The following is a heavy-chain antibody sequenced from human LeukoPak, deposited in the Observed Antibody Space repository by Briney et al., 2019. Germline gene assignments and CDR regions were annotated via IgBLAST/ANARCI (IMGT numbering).Heavy chain of an antibody. V-gene: IGHV4-39*07. CDR1: AGSVSNGPYY. J-gene: IGHJ4*02. CDR2: FYYSGST. Sequence: PSETLSLTCTVSAGSVSNGPYYWGWIRQPPGKGLEWIGTFYYSGSTDYNPSLKSRVTISVDTSKNQFSLKLSSVTAADTAVYYCARSYSGSYSDYWGQGTLVTVSS. CDR3: ARSYSGSYSDY. D-gene: IGHD1-26*01.